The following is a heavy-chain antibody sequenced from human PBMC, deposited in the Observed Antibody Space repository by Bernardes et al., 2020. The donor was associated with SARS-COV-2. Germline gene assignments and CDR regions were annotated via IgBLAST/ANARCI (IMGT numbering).Heavy chain of an antibody. D-gene: IGHD2-2*02. CDR1: GFTFSSYA. Sequence: GGSLILSCAASGFTFSSYAMSWVRQAPGKGLEWVSAISGSGGSTYYADSVKGRFTISRDNSKNTLYLQMNSLRAEDTAVYYCAKETQQGYQPLLYPVDYFDYWGQGTLVTVSS. J-gene: IGHJ4*02. CDR2: ISGSGGST. CDR3: AKETQQGYQPLLYPVDYFDY. V-gene: IGHV3-23*01.